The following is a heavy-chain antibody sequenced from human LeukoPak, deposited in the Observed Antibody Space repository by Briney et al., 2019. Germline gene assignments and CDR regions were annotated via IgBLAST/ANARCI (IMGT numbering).Heavy chain of an antibody. V-gene: IGHV1-69*06. J-gene: IGHJ3*02. CDR1: GGTFSSYA. CDR3: ARVTRSGYYRLDAFDI. D-gene: IGHD3-22*01. Sequence: SVKVSCKASGGTFSSYAISWVRQAPGQGLEWMGGIIPIFGTANYAQKFQGRVTITADKSTSTAYMELSSLRSEDTAVYYCARVTRSGYYRLDAFDIWGQGTMVTVSS. CDR2: IIPIFGTA.